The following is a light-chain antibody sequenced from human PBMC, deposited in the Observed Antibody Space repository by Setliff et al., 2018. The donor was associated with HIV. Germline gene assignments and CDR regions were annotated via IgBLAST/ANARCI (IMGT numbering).Light chain of an antibody. CDR1: SSDVGGYNY. V-gene: IGLV2-11*01. CDR2: DVI. CDR3: CSYAGSHTFV. J-gene: IGLJ1*01. Sequence: QSVLTQPRSVSGSPGQSVTISCTGTSSDVGGYNYVSWYQQHPGKAPKLMIYDVIKRPSGVPDRFSGSKSGNTASLTISGLQAEDEADYYCCSYAGSHTFVFGTGTKVTVL.